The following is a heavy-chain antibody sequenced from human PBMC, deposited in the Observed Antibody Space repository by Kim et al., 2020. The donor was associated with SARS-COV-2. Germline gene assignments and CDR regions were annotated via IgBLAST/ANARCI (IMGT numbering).Heavy chain of an antibody. V-gene: IGHV4-31*03. CDR2: IYYSGST. J-gene: IGHJ4*02. D-gene: IGHD3-3*01. CDR3: ARGTIIFGVVIPFDY. Sequence: SETLSLSCTVSGGSISSGGYYWSWIRQHPGKGLEWIGYIYYSGSTYYNPSLKSRVTISVDTSKNQFSLKLSSVTAADTAVYYCARGTIIFGVVIPFDYWGQGTLVTVSS. CDR1: GGSISSGGYY.